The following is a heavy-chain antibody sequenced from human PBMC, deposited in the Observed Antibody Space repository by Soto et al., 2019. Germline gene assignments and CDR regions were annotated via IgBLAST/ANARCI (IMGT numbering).Heavy chain of an antibody. CDR1: GYTFTSYG. J-gene: IGHJ5*02. V-gene: IGHV1-18*01. Sequence: ASVKVSCKASGYTFTSYGISWVRQAPGQGLEWMGWISAYNGTTNYAQKLQGRVTITTDTSTSTAYMELSSLRSEDTAVYYCARVGDFWSGYQNWFDPWGQGTLVTVSS. D-gene: IGHD3-3*01. CDR2: ISAYNGTT. CDR3: ARVGDFWSGYQNWFDP.